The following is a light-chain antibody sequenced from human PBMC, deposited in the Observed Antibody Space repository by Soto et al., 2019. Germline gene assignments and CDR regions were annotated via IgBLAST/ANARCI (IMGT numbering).Light chain of an antibody. J-gene: IGLJ2*01. CDR3: SSYTSINTVL. CDR1: SSDVSAYNY. CDR2: GVS. Sequence: QSALTQPASVSGSPGQSITISCTGSSSDVSAYNYVSWYQQHPGKAPKLMIYGVSNRPSGVSNRFSGSKSGNTASLTISGLQAEDEADYYCSSYTSINTVLFGGGTKLTVL. V-gene: IGLV2-14*01.